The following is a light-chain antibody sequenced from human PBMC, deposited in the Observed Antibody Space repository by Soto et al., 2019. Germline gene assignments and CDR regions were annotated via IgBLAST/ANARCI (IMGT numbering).Light chain of an antibody. CDR1: QSVSSS. J-gene: IGKJ1*01. CDR3: QQDNNWWT. V-gene: IGKV3-15*01. Sequence: EVVMTQSPATLSVSPGERATLSCRASQSVSSSLAWYQQKPGQPPRLLIYGASTRATGIPARFSGSGSETEFTLTISSLQSEDFAVYYCQQDNNWWTFGQGTKVEIK. CDR2: GAS.